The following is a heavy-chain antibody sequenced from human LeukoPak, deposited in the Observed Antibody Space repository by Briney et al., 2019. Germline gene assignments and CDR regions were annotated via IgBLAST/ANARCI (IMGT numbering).Heavy chain of an antibody. CDR2: ISIFSCSI. V-gene: IGHV3-21*01. CDR3: ARAGSAGYSSGWPIDY. Sequence: GGSLRLSCAASGFTFSSYSMRWVRQAPGKGREWVTSISIFSCSIYYADSVKGRSTISRDNAKTSLYLQISRLRAEDTAVYYCARAGSAGYSSGWPIDYWGQGTLVTVSS. CDR1: GFTFSSYS. J-gene: IGHJ4*02. D-gene: IGHD6-19*01.